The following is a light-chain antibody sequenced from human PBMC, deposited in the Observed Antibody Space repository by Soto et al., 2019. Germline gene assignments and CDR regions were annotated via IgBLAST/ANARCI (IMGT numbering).Light chain of an antibody. Sequence: QLVLTQSPSASASLGASVKLTCTLSSGHSSYAIAWHQQQPEKGPRYLMKLNSDGSHSKGDGIPARFSGSSSGAERYLTISSLQSEDEADYYCQTWGTGIPWVFGGGTKVTVL. V-gene: IGLV4-69*01. CDR1: SGHSSYA. CDR3: QTWGTGIPWV. J-gene: IGLJ3*02. CDR2: LNSDGSH.